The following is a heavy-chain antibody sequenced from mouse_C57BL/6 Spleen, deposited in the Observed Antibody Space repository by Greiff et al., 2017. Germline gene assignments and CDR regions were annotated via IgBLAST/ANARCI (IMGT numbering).Heavy chain of an antibody. J-gene: IGHJ3*01. D-gene: IGHD1-1*01. CDR3: TTNYGSSPGFAY. Sequence: EVQLQQSGAELVRPGASVKLSCTASGFNIKDYYMHWVKQRPEQGLEWIGRIDPEDGDTEYAPKFQGKATMTADTSSNTAYLQLSSLTSEDTAVYYCTTNYGSSPGFAYWGQGTLVTVSA. V-gene: IGHV14-1*01. CDR2: IDPEDGDT. CDR1: GFNIKDYY.